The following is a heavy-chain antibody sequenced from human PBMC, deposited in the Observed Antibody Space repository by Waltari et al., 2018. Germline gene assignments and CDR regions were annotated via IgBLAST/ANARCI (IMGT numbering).Heavy chain of an antibody. V-gene: IGHV3-33*01. Sequence: QVQLVESGGGVVQPGRSLTLSCAASGFTFSSYGMHWVRQAPGKGLEWVAVIWYDGSNKYYADSVKGRFTISRDNSKNTLYLQMNSLRAEDTAVYYCARDSPNSPLDYWGQGTLVTVSS. D-gene: IGHD2-15*01. CDR2: IWYDGSNK. CDR3: ARDSPNSPLDY. CDR1: GFTFSSYG. J-gene: IGHJ4*02.